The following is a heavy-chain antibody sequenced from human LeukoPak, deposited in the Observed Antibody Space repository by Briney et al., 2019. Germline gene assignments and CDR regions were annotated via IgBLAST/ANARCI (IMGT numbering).Heavy chain of an antibody. Sequence: GGSLRLSCAASGFTFDDYGMSWVRQAPGKGLEWVSGINWNGGSTGYADSVKGRFTISRDNAKNSLYLQMNSLRAEDTALYYCAKGDSSSWLWWFDPWGQGTLVTVSS. CDR2: INWNGGST. CDR1: GFTFDDYG. D-gene: IGHD6-13*01. V-gene: IGHV3-20*04. J-gene: IGHJ5*02. CDR3: AKGDSSSWLWWFDP.